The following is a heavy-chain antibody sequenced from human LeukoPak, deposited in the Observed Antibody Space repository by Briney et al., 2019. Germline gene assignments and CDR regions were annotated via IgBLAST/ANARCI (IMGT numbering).Heavy chain of an antibody. Sequence: GASVKVSCKASGGTLSTYSISWVRQAPGQGLEWMGGIIPIFNTKNYAQRFQDRVILTADESTSTAYMELSSLRSDDTAVYYCAREKPQRFNWNYFDYWGQGTLVTVSS. V-gene: IGHV1-69*13. D-gene: IGHD1-20*01. CDR1: GGTLSTYS. CDR2: IIPIFNTK. CDR3: AREKPQRFNWNYFDY. J-gene: IGHJ4*02.